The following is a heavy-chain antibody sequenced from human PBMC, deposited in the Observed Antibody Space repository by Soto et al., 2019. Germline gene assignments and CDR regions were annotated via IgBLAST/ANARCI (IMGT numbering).Heavy chain of an antibody. CDR2: IIPIFGTA. J-gene: IGHJ4*02. Sequence: SVKVSCKASGGTYSSYAISWVRQAPGQGLEWMGGIIPIFGTANYAQKFQGRVTITADESTSTAYMELSSLRFEDTAVYYCAREGPYCSSTSCSWDYWGQGTLVTVSS. V-gene: IGHV1-69*13. CDR1: GGTYSSYA. CDR3: AREGPYCSSTSCSWDY. D-gene: IGHD2-2*01.